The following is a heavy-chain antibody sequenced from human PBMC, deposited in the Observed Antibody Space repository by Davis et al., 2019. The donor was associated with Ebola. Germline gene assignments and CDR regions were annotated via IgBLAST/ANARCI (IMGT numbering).Heavy chain of an antibody. CDR2: IHYSGST. CDR1: GGSFSGYY. CDR3: ARVMTTVTTGWFDP. D-gene: IGHD4-11*01. J-gene: IGHJ5*02. V-gene: IGHV4-34*01. Sequence: MPSETLSLTCAVYGGSFSGYYWSWIRQPPGKGLEWIGSIHYSGSTYYNPSLKSRVTISVDTSKNQFSLKLSSVTAADTAVYYCARVMTTVTTGWFDPWGQGTLVTVSS.